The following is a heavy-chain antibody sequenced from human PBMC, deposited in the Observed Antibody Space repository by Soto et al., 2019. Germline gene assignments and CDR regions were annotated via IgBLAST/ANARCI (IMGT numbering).Heavy chain of an antibody. CDR1: GFTFSTYS. V-gene: IGHV3-48*01. CDR3: AREGCSGGSCFLPY. Sequence: GGSLRLSCAASGFTFSTYSMNWVRQAPGKGLEWVSYISSSSGTIYYADSVKGRFTISRDNAKNSLYLQMNYLRAEDTAVYYCAREGCSGGSCFLPYWGQGTLVTVSS. D-gene: IGHD2-15*01. CDR2: ISSSSGTI. J-gene: IGHJ4*02.